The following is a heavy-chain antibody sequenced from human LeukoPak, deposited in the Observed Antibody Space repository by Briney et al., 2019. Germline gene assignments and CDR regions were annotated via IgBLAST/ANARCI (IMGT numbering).Heavy chain of an antibody. V-gene: IGHV4-4*07. CDR2: IYSSGST. CDR3: ARDKTGDYGDLNWFDP. CDR1: GGSISSCY. J-gene: IGHJ5*02. Sequence: SETLSLTCTVSGGSISSCYWSWMRQPAGKGLEWIGRIYSSGSTKYNPSLKSRVTMSVDTSKNQFSLKLSSVTAADTAVYYCARDKTGDYGDLNWFDPWGQGTLVTVSS. D-gene: IGHD4-17*01.